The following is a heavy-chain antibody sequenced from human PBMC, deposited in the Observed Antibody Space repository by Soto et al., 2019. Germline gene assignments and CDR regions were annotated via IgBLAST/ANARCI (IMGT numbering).Heavy chain of an antibody. CDR2: ISYDGSNK. J-gene: IGHJ4*02. CDR3: AKEMYYYDSSAKNFDY. V-gene: IGHV3-30*18. D-gene: IGHD3-22*01. CDR1: GFTFSSYG. Sequence: PGGSLRLSCAASGFTFSSYGMHWVRQAPGKGLEWVAVISYDGSNKYYADSVKGRFTISRDNSKNTLYLPMNSLRAEDTAVYYCAKEMYYYDSSAKNFDYWGQGTLVTGSS.